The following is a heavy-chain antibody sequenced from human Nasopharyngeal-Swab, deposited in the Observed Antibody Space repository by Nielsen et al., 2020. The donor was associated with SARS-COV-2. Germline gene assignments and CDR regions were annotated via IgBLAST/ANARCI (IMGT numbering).Heavy chain of an antibody. Sequence: GESLKISCAASGFTFSSYAMHWVRQAPGKGLEWVAVISYDGSNKYYADSVKGRFTISRDNSKNTLYLQMNSLRAEDTAVYYCARDFSTRIDYWGQGTLVTVSS. V-gene: IGHV3-30-3*01. CDR2: ISYDGSNK. J-gene: IGHJ4*02. CDR3: ARDFSTRIDY. D-gene: IGHD2/OR15-2a*01. CDR1: GFTFSSYA.